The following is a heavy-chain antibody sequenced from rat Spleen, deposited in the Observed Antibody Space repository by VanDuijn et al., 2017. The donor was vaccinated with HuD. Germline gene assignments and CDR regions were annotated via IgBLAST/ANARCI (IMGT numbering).Heavy chain of an antibody. V-gene: IGHV5-22*01. J-gene: IGHJ3*01. D-gene: IGHD1-11*01. Sequence: EVQLVESGGDLVQPGRSLKLSCAASGFTFSDYNMAWVRQTPKKGLEWVASISFEGGLTSYGDSVKGRFTISRDNAKPTLYLQMTSLRSEDTATYFCARQELRRLFWFAHWGQGTLVTVSS. CDR3: ARQELRRLFWFAH. CDR1: GFTFSDYN. CDR2: ISFEGGLT.